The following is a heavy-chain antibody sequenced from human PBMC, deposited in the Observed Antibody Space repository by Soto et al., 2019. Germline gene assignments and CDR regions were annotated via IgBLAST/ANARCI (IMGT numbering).Heavy chain of an antibody. J-gene: IGHJ5*02. V-gene: IGHV1-18*01. D-gene: IGHD3-10*01. Sequence: QVQLVQSGAEVKKPGASVKVSCKASGYTFTSYGISWVRQAPGQGLVWMGWISAYHRNTNYAQKLQCRVTMATDTCASTAYMDLRSLSSAATAVYYCATNGRGISWCGPWGQGTLVSVSS. CDR3: ATNGRGISWCGP. CDR1: GYTFTSYG. CDR2: ISAYHRNT.